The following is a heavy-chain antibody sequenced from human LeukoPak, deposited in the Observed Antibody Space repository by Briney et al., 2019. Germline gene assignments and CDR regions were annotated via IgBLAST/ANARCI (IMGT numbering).Heavy chain of an antibody. CDR1: GGSISSYY. CDR2: IYYSGST. V-gene: IGHV4-59*01. J-gene: IGHJ3*02. CDR3: ARDKLIAARPYAFDI. Sequence: SETLSLTCTVSGGSISSYYWSWIRQPPGKELEWIGYIYYSGSTNYNPSLKSRVTISVDTSKNQFSLKLSSVTAADTAVYYCARDKLIAARPYAFDIWGQGTMVTVSS. D-gene: IGHD6-6*01.